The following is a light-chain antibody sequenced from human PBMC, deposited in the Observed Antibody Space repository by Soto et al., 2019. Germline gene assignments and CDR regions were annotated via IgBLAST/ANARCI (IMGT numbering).Light chain of an antibody. CDR3: SSFAGNNNLV. CDR2: EVS. CDR1: SSDVGVYNY. Sequence: SALTQPPSASGSPGQSVTISCTGTSSDVGVYNYVSWYQQHPGKAPKLMIYEVSKRPSGVPDRFSGSKSGNTASLTVSGLQAEDEADYYCSSFAGNNNLVFGGGTQLTVL. J-gene: IGLJ2*01. V-gene: IGLV2-8*01.